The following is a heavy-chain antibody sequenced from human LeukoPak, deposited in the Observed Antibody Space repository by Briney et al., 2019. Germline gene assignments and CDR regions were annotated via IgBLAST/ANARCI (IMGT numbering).Heavy chain of an antibody. V-gene: IGHV1-3*01. D-gene: IGHD5-12*01. CDR2: INAGYGTT. CDR1: GYIFTNYA. CDR3: ALGSGYDRHFDY. Sequence: ASVKVSCKASGYIFTNYAMHWVRQAPGQRLEWMGWINAGYGTTKYSQKFQHRVTITMDTSASTAYMELSSLRSEDTAVYYCALGSGYDRHFDYWGQGTLVTVSS. J-gene: IGHJ4*02.